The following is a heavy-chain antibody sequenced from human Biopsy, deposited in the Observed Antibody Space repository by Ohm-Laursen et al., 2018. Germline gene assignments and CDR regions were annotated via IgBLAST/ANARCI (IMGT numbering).Heavy chain of an antibody. D-gene: IGHD2-15*01. Sequence: TLSLTCTVTDQSINNYYWSWLRQPAGKGLEYIGRILFSGDTNPDYNPSLKSRVTMSVDTSKNQFSLRLSSVTAADTAVYYCASLGRYCSGENCYGIDYWGQGTLVTVSS. J-gene: IGHJ4*02. CDR1: DQSINNYY. V-gene: IGHV4-4*07. CDR3: ASLGRYCSGENCYGIDY. CDR2: ILFSGDT.